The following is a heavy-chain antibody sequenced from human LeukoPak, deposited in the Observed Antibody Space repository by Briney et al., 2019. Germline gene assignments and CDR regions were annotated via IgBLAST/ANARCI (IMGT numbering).Heavy chain of an antibody. Sequence: SETLSLTCAVYGGSFSGYYWSWIRQPPGKGLEWIAEINHSGSTNYNPSLKRRVTISVDTSKNQFSLKLSSVTAADTTVYYCAISSYSSSWYAGYWGQGTLVTVSS. D-gene: IGHD6-13*01. CDR3: AISSYSSSWYAGY. J-gene: IGHJ4*02. CDR1: GGSFSGYY. CDR2: INHSGST. V-gene: IGHV4-34*01.